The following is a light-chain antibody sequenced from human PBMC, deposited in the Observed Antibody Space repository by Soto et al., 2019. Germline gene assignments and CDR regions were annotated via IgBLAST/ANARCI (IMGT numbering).Light chain of an antibody. CDR1: SSDVGGYNY. CDR3: CSYTVSGTYV. CDR2: TVS. V-gene: IGLV2-14*01. Sequence: QSVLTQPASVSGSPGQSITISCTGTSSDVGGYNYVSWYQQHPGKAPKLMICTVSNRPSGVSNRFSGSKSGNTATLTISGFHTEDEDDYYFCSYTVSGTYVFGTGTKVTVL. J-gene: IGLJ1*01.